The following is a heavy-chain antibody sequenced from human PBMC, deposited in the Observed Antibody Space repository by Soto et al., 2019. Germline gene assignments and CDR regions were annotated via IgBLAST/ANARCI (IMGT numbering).Heavy chain of an antibody. Sequence: KPSETLSLTCAVYAGSFSGYYWSWIRQPPGKGLEWIGEINHSGSTNYNPSLKGRVTISVDTSKNQFSLKLSSVTAADTAVYYCASNIAAADYGRDVWGQGTTGTVSS. J-gene: IGHJ6*02. D-gene: IGHD6-13*01. V-gene: IGHV4-34*01. CDR3: ASNIAAADYGRDV. CDR1: AGSFSGYY. CDR2: INHSGST.